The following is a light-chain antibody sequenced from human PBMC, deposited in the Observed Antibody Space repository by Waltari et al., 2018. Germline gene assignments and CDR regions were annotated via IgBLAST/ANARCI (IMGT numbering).Light chain of an antibody. V-gene: IGLV2-23*03. CDR2: EGS. Sequence: QSALTQPASVSGSPGQSITISCTGTSSDVGSYNLVPWYRQHPGNAPKLMIYEGSKRPSGVSNRFSGSKSGNTASLTISGLQAEDEADYYCCSYAGSSTFYVFGTGTKVTVL. CDR3: CSYAGSSTFYV. CDR1: SSDVGSYNL. J-gene: IGLJ1*01.